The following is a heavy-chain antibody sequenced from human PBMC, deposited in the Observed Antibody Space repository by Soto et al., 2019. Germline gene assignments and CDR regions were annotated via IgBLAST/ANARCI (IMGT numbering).Heavy chain of an antibody. Sequence: QTQLLQSGPEVKKPGTSVKVSCRASGFAFSTSAVQWVRQARGQRLEWIEWIVVGTADTNDAQKFQERVNITTDSYTNTASLELGSLRFAATAVYYCAAPTRNPHYYYGMDVWGQGTTVTVSS. CDR1: GFAFSTSA. CDR2: IVVGTADT. CDR3: AAPTRNPHYYYGMDV. J-gene: IGHJ6*02. V-gene: IGHV1-58*03.